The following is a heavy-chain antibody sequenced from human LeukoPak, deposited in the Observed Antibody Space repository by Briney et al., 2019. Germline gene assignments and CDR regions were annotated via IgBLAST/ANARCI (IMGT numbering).Heavy chain of an antibody. D-gene: IGHD3-16*01. J-gene: IGHJ4*02. V-gene: IGHV3-21*01. CDR3: ARDRTGRGTYYFDY. Sequence: PGWSLRLSCAASGFTFSTYTMNWVRQAPGKGLEWVSSISSSSNYIYYAGSVTGRFTISRDDDKNSLNLQMSSLRAEDTAVYYCARDRTGRGTYYFDYWGQGTLVTVSS. CDR2: ISSSSNYI. CDR1: GFTFSTYT.